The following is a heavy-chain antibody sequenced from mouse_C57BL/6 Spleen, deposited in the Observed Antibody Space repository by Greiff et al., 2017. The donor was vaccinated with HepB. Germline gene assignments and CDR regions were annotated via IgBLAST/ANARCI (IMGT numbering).Heavy chain of an antibody. Sequence: QVQLKQPGAELVKPGASVKLSCKASGYTFTSYWMHWVKQRPGRGLEWIGRIDPNSGGTKYNEKFKSKATLTVDKPSSTAYMQLSSLTSEDSAVYYCARTLLRNPYYAMDYWGQGTSVTVSS. D-gene: IGHD1-2*01. CDR3: ARTLLRNPYYAMDY. CDR2: IDPNSGGT. CDR1: GYTFTSYW. J-gene: IGHJ4*01. V-gene: IGHV1-72*01.